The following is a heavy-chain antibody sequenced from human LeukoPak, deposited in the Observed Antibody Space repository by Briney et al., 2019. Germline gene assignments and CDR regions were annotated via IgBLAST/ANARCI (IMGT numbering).Heavy chain of an antibody. D-gene: IGHD6-19*01. J-gene: IGHJ1*01. CDR1: GGSISSSNW. CDR2: IYHSGST. Sequence: SETLTLTCAVSGGSISSSNWWSWVRQPPGEGLEWIGEIYHSGSTNYNPSLKSRVTISVDKSKNQYSLKLSSVTAADTAVYYCARGSGYSSGWYLTAEYFQHWGQGTPVTVSS. V-gene: IGHV4-4*02. CDR3: ARGSGYSSGWYLTAEYFQH.